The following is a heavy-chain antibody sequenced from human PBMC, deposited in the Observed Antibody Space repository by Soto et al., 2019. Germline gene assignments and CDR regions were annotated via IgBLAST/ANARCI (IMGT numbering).Heavy chain of an antibody. CDR1: GGSISSYY. CDR2: IYYSGST. V-gene: IGHV4-59*01. D-gene: IGHD2-2*01. J-gene: IGHJ5*02. CDR3: ARELTYCSSTSCPVGDWLDP. Sequence: PSETLSLTCTVSGGSISSYYWSWIRQPPGKGLEWIGYIYYSGSTNYNPSLKSRVTISVDTSKNQFSLKLSSVTAADTAVYYCARELTYCSSTSCPVGDWLDPWGQGTLVTVSS.